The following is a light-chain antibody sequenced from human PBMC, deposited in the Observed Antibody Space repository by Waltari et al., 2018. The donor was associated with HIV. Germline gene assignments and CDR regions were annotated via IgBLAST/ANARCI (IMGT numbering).Light chain of an antibody. Sequence: DIQMTQSPSSVSASVGDRVTITCRASQTINTNLAWYQHKPGIAPKLLIYAASSLQSGVPSRFSGSGSGTDFTLTINTLQPEDFATYDCQQANSVPLTFGGGTRVDIK. V-gene: IGKV1D-12*01. J-gene: IGKJ4*01. CDR1: QTINTN. CDR2: AAS. CDR3: QQANSVPLT.